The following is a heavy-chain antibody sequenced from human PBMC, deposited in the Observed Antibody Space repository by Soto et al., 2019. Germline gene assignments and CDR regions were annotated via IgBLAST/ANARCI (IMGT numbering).Heavy chain of an antibody. V-gene: IGHV1-18*01. Sequence: ASVKVSCKASGYTFTSYGISWVRQAPGQGLEWMGWISAYNGNTNYAQKLQGRVTMTTDTSTSTAYMELRSLRSDDTAVYYCTTRYRWNDVGAFDIWGQGTMVTVSS. D-gene: IGHD1-1*01. CDR3: TTRYRWNDVGAFDI. J-gene: IGHJ3*02. CDR1: GYTFTSYG. CDR2: ISAYNGNT.